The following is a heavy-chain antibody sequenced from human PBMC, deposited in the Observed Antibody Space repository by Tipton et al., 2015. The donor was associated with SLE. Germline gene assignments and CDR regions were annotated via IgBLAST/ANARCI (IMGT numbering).Heavy chain of an antibody. J-gene: IGHJ4*02. D-gene: IGHD5-24*01. Sequence: TLSLTCTVSGGSISSYYWSWIRQPPGKGLEWIGYIYTSGSTNYNPSLKSRVTISVDTSKNQFSLKVTSETAADTAVYYCARTIQFGPGDWGRGTLVTVSS. CDR1: GGSISSYY. V-gene: IGHV4-4*09. CDR3: ARTIQFGPGD. CDR2: IYTSGST.